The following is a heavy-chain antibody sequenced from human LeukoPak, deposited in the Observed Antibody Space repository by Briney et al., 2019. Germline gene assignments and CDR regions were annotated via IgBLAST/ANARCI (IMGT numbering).Heavy chain of an antibody. D-gene: IGHD2/OR15-2a*01. CDR3: AKERTQTTSFDY. V-gene: IGHV3-23*01. J-gene: IGHJ4*02. CDR2: ISGSGGST. Sequence: GGSLRLSCAASGFTFNSYGMHWVRQAPGKGLEWVSTISGSGGSTYYADSVKGRFTISRDNSKNTLYLQMNRLRADDTAIYYCAKERTQTTSFDYWGQGTLVTVSS. CDR1: GFTFNSYG.